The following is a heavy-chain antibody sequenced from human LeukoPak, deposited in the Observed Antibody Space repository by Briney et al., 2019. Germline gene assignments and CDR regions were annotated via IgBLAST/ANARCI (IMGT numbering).Heavy chain of an antibody. Sequence: SETLSLTCTVSGGSISSGGYYWSWIRQHPGEGLEWIGYIYYSGSTYYNPSLKSRVTISVDTSKNQFSLKPSSVTAADTAVYYCARGSHSGSYYLSHNWFDPWGQGTLVTVSS. J-gene: IGHJ5*02. CDR2: IYYSGST. V-gene: IGHV4-31*03. D-gene: IGHD3-10*01. CDR3: ARGSHSGSYYLSHNWFDP. CDR1: GGSISSGGYY.